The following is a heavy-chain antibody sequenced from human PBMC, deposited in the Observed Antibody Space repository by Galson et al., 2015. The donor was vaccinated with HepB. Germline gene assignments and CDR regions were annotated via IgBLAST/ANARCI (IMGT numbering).Heavy chain of an antibody. CDR1: GFTFSSYA. Sequence: SLRLSCAASGFTFSSYAMSWVRQAPGKGLEWVSAISGSGGSTYYADSVKGRFTISRDNSKNTLYLQMNSLRAEDTAVYYCAKDPDYGGNGRDYWGQGTLVTVSS. CDR3: AKDPDYGGNGRDY. D-gene: IGHD4-23*01. J-gene: IGHJ4*02. V-gene: IGHV3-23*01. CDR2: ISGSGGST.